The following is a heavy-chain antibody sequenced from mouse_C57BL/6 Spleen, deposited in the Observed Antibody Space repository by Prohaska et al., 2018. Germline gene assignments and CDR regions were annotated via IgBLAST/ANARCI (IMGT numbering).Heavy chain of an antibody. CDR1: GFTFSGFW. CDR2: INSDGIAI. D-gene: IGHD2-5*01. CDR3: IRDSNNWYFDV. Sequence: EVQLLETGGGLVQPGGSRGLSCEGSGFTFSGFWMSWVRQTPVKTLEWIGDINSDGIAINYEPSIKDRFTIFRDNDKSTLDLQISNVRSDDTATYFCIRDSNNWYFDVWGTGTTVTVSS. J-gene: IGHJ1*03. V-gene: IGHV11-2*01.